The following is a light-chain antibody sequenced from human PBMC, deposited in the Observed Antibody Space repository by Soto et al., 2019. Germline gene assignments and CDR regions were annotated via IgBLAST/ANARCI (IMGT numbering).Light chain of an antibody. CDR3: EQYGSTPLT. CDR2: DAS. V-gene: IGKV3-20*01. Sequence: EIVLTQSPGTLSLSPGERATLSCRASQSVGNNYLAWYQQKPGQAPRFLIYDASSRATGIPDRLSGSGSGTDFTLTISRLEPEDFAVYYCEQYGSTPLTFGGGTKVEIK. CDR1: QSVGNNY. J-gene: IGKJ4*01.